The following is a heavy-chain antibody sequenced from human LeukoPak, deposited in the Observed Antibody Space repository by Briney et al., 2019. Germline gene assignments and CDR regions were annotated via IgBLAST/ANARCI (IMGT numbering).Heavy chain of an antibody. J-gene: IGHJ4*02. V-gene: IGHV3-7*01. Sequence: GRSLRLSCTASGFTFSNEWMSWDRQAPGKGLEWVAIIKHDGSEKYYVESVKGRFTISRDNAKNSLYLQMNSLRAEDTAMYYCARDDSSSWYKDWGQGTLVTVSS. D-gene: IGHD6-13*01. CDR2: IKHDGSEK. CDR3: ARDDSSSWYKD. CDR1: GFTFSNEW.